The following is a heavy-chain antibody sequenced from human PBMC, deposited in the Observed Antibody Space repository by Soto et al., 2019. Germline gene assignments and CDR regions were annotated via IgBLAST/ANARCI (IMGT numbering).Heavy chain of an antibody. Sequence: QVHLVQSGAEVKKPGASLKVSCKSSGYTFTSYGIVWXXXXXXXGLEWMGWISTYNVDTKYAQKFKGRVTMSTDTSTTTAYXXLTSLXXXXXXXXXXXXXXXXXXXLDXXGQGTLATVSS. CDR3: XXXXXXXXXLDX. V-gene: IGHV1-18*01. J-gene: IGHJ4*02. CDR2: ISTYNVDT. CDR1: GYTFTSYG.